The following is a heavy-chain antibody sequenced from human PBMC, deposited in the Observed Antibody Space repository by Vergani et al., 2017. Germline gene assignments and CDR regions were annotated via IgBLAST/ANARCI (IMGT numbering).Heavy chain of an antibody. CDR3: AREGGGYSGYGPFDY. CDR1: GFTFSSYA. V-gene: IGHV3-30*04. CDR2: ISYDGSNK. J-gene: IGHJ4*02. Sequence: QVQLVESGGGLVQPGRSLRLSCAASGFTFSSYAMHWVRQAPGKGLEWVAVISYDGSNKYYADSVKGRFTIARDNSKNTLYLQMNSLRAEDTAVYYCAREGGGYSGYGPFDYWGQGTLVTVSS. D-gene: IGHD5-12*01.